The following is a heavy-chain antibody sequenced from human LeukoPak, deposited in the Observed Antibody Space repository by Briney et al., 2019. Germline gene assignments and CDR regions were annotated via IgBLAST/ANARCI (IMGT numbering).Heavy chain of an antibody. J-gene: IGHJ5*02. D-gene: IGHD6-13*01. V-gene: IGHV3-21*01. CDR3: ARYAIAAAGSWFDP. CDR2: ISSSSSYI. CDR1: GFTFSSYS. Sequence: PGGSLRLSCAASGFTFSSYSMNWVRQAPGKGLEWVPSISSSSSYIYYADSVKGRFTISRDNAKNSLYLQMNSLRAEDTAVYYCARYAIAAAGSWFDPWGQGTLVTVSS.